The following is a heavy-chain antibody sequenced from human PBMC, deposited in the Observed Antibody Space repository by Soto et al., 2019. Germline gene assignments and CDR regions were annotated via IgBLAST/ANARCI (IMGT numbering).Heavy chain of an antibody. CDR1: GFTFSSYA. D-gene: IGHD3-22*01. J-gene: IGHJ5*02. CDR3: AKARGYYYDSSARGFDP. V-gene: IGHV3-23*01. CDR2: ISGSGGST. Sequence: GGSLRLSCAASGFTFSSYAMSWVRQAPGKGLEWVSAISGSGGSTYYADSVKGRFTISRDNSKNTLYLQVNSLGAEDTAVYYCAKARGYYYDSSARGFDPWGQGTLVTVSS.